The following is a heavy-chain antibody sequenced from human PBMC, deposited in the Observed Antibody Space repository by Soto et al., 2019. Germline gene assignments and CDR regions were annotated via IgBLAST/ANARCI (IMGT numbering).Heavy chain of an antibody. CDR2: IYYSGST. J-gene: IGHJ5*02. CDR1: GGSISSGVYY. V-gene: IGHV4-31*03. Sequence: SETLSLTCTVSGGSISSGVYYWSWIRHHPGNGLEWIGYIYYSGSTYYNPSLKSRVTISVDTSKNQFSLKLSSVTAADTAVYYCAREFVDSYDSSGYNNWFDPWGQGTMVTV. D-gene: IGHD3-22*01. CDR3: AREFVDSYDSSGYNNWFDP.